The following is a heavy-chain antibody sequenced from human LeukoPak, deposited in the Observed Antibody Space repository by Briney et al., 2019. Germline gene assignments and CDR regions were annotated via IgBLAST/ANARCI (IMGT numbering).Heavy chain of an antibody. CDR3: ARVYCSSTRCLHYMDV. Sequence: PSETLSLTCGVSGDSISSGYHWDWIRQPPGKGLEWIGSIYHSGGTYYNPSFKSRVIISVDTSKNQFSLKLSSVTAADTAVYYCARVYCSSTRCLHYMDVWGKGTTVTVSS. CDR2: IYHSGGT. CDR1: GDSISSGYH. D-gene: IGHD2-2*01. V-gene: IGHV4-38-2*01. J-gene: IGHJ6*03.